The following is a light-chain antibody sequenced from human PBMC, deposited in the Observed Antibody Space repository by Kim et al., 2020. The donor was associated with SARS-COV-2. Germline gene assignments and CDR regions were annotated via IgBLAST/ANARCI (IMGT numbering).Light chain of an antibody. CDR3: QQRSSWPRALT. Sequence: STGERDTLSCRASQSIGKYLAWYQQKPGQAPRLLIYDTSNRATGIPARFSGSGSGTDFTLTISSLEPEDFAVYYCQQRSSWPRALTFGGGTKVEI. J-gene: IGKJ4*01. CDR1: QSIGKY. V-gene: IGKV3-11*01. CDR2: DTS.